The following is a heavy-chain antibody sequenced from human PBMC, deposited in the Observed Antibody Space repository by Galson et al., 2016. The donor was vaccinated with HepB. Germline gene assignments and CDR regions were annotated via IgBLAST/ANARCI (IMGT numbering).Heavy chain of an antibody. CDR2: MSGTRGYI. CDR3: ARETIAAAGWGFCLDY. CDR1: GFDFSTYS. Sequence: SLRLSCAGSGFDFSTYSMTWVRQTPGKRLEWVSSMSGTRGYIYYADFVKGRFTISRDNAKNSLYLQMNSLRAEDTAVYYCARETIAAAGWGFCLDYWGQGTLVTVSS. D-gene: IGHD6-13*01. J-gene: IGHJ4*02. V-gene: IGHV3-21*01.